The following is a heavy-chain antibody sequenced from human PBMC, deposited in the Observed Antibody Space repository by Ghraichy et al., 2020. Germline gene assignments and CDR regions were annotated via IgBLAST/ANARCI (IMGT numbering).Heavy chain of an antibody. J-gene: IGHJ6*02. CDR3: AKDLGVAATWDSYYYYGMDV. Sequence: LSLTCAASGFTFSSYAMSWVRQAPGKGLEWVSAISGSGGSTYYADSVKGRFTISRDNSKNTLYLQMNSLRAEDTAVYYCAKDLGVAATWDSYYYYGMDVWGQGTTVTVSS. D-gene: IGHD6-19*01. CDR1: GFTFSSYA. V-gene: IGHV3-23*01. CDR2: ISGSGGST.